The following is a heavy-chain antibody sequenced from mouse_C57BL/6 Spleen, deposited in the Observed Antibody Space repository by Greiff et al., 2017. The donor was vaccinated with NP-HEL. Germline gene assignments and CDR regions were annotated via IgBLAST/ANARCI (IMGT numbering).Heavy chain of an antibody. CDR3: ARHLDYYGSSYWYFDV. CDR1: GYTFTDYY. J-gene: IGHJ1*03. D-gene: IGHD1-1*01. CDR2: INPNNGGT. Sequence: VQLQQSGPELVKPGASVKISCKASGYTFTDYYMNWVKQSHGKSLEWIGDINPNNGGTSYNQKFKGKATLTVDKSSSTAYMELRSLTSEDSAVYYCARHLDYYGSSYWYFDVWGTGTTVTVSS. V-gene: IGHV1-26*01.